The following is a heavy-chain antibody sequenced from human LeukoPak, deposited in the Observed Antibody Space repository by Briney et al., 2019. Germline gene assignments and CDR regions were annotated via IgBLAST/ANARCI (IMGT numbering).Heavy chain of an antibody. CDR1: GFTFSSYA. Sequence: HPGGSLRLSCAASGFTFSSYAMSWVRQAPGKGLEWVSRINSDGSSTSYADSVKGRFTISRDNAKNTLYLQMNSLRAEDTAVYYCAREYYGSGYDYWGQGTLVTVSS. V-gene: IGHV3-74*01. CDR3: AREYYGSGYDY. D-gene: IGHD3-10*01. CDR2: INSDGSST. J-gene: IGHJ4*02.